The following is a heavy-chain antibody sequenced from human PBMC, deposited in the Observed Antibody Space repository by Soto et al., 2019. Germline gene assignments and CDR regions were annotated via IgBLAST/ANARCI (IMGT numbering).Heavy chain of an antibody. J-gene: IGHJ4*02. Sequence: SETLSPTCTVSGGSLSSGGYYWSWIRQHPGKGLEWIGYIYYYERTYYNPSLTSRVTISEDTSKSQFSLKLSSVTAADTAVYYCARDRRWLQDQFFDHWGQGTLVTVSS. CDR1: GGSLSSGGYY. D-gene: IGHD5-12*01. V-gene: IGHV4-31*03. CDR3: ARDRRWLQDQFFDH. CDR2: IYYYERT.